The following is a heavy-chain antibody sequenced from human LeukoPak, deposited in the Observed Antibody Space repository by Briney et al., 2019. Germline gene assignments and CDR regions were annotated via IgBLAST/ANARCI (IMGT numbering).Heavy chain of an antibody. D-gene: IGHD5-18*01. Sequence: VASVKVSCKASGGTFSSYAISWVRQAPGQGLEWMGGIIPIFGTANYAQKFQGRVTITADESTSTAYMELSSLRSEDTAVYYCATGVYSYGRNRGDLLDYWGQGTLVTVSS. CDR1: GGTFSSYA. J-gene: IGHJ4*02. CDR3: ATGVYSYGRNRGDLLDY. CDR2: IIPIFGTA. V-gene: IGHV1-69*13.